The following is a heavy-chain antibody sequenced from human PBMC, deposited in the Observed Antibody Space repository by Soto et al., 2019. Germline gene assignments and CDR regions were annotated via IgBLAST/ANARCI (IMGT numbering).Heavy chain of an antibody. V-gene: IGHV3-30-3*01. CDR2: ISYDGSNK. CDR3: ARDSRRKMTTVTTGYYYYGMDV. CDR1: GFTFSSYA. Sequence: GGSLRLSCAASGFTFSSYAMHWVRQAPGKGLEWVAVISYDGSNKYYADSVRGRFTISRDNSKNTLYLQMNSLRAEDTAVYYCARDSRRKMTTVTTGYYYYGMDVWGQGTTVTVSS. J-gene: IGHJ6*02. D-gene: IGHD4-4*01.